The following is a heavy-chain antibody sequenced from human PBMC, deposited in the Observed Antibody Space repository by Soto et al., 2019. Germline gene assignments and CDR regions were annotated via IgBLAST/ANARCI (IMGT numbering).Heavy chain of an antibody. CDR3: ARLWGGSPY. CDR2: INPADSYT. D-gene: IGHD5-12*01. V-gene: IGHV5-10-1*01. J-gene: IGHJ4*02. CDR1: GYIFTNYW. Sequence: PGESLKISCTGSGYIFTNYWITWVRQMPGKGLEWLGRINPADSYTNYGPPFQGHVSFSTDNSINTAYLQWSSLKASDTAVYYCARLWGGSPYWGQGTLVTVSS.